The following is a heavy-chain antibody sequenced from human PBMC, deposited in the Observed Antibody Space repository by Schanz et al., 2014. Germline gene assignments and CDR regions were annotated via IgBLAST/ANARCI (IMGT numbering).Heavy chain of an antibody. J-gene: IGHJ4*02. D-gene: IGHD3-10*01. CDR3: ARANYRRKINFDY. V-gene: IGHV3-23*04. Sequence: EVQLVESGGGLVKPGGSLRLSCEASEFTFSSYKMNWVRQAPGKGLEWVSALSGSGGSTYYADSVKGRFTISRDNSKNTLYLQMNSLGAEDTAVYYCARANYRRKINFDYWGRGTLVTVSS. CDR1: EFTFSSYK. CDR2: LSGSGGST.